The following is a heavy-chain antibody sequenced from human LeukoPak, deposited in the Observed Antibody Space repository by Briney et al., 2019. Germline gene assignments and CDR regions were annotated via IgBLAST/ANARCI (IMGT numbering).Heavy chain of an antibody. CDR2: IFHSGST. CDR3: AGWFSGSSAYDI. V-gene: IGHV4-39*01. Sequence: SETLSLTCTVSGGSISSSSYYWSWIRQPPGKGLERLGSIFHSGSTYYSPSFKSRVTISADTSKNQFSLRLPSVTAADTAVYYCAGWFSGSSAYDIWGHGTMVTVSS. J-gene: IGHJ3*02. CDR1: GGSISSSSYY. D-gene: IGHD1-14*01.